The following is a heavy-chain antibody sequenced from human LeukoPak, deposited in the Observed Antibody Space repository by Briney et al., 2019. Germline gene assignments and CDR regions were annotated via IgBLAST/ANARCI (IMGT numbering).Heavy chain of an antibody. CDR2: TYYRSGWYN. J-gene: IGHJ5*02. Sequence: SQTLSLTCAVSGDSVSSNRFTWNWIRRSPSRGLEWLGRTYYRSGWYNDYQVSVQGRITIKADTSKNQFSLHLNSVTPEDTATYYCARLVVHNSNYNGWFDPWGQGTLVTVSS. V-gene: IGHV6-1*01. D-gene: IGHD1-7*01. CDR1: GDSVSSNRFT. CDR3: ARLVVHNSNYNGWFDP.